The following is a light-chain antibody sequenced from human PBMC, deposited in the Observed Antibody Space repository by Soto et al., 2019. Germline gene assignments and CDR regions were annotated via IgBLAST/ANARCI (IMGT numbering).Light chain of an antibody. CDR2: DVN. V-gene: IGLV2-14*03. Sequence: QSALTQPASVSGSPGQSITISYTGTSNDVGGYDYVSWYQQHPGQAPKVLIYDVNYRPSGVSYRFSGSKSGNTASLTISGLQADDEADYYCSSFTASLTWVFGGGTKLTVL. CDR3: SSFTASLTWV. J-gene: IGLJ3*02. CDR1: SNDVGGYDY.